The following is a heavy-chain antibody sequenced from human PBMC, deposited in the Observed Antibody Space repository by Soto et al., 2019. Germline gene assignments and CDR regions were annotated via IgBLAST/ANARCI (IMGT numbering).Heavy chain of an antibody. CDR2: IISTSTTI. Sequence: EVQVVESGGGLVQPGGSLRLSCAASGFTFSSYNMNWVRQAPGKGLEWVSYIISTSTTIYYADSVKGRFTISRDNAKNSLYLKMDSLRAEDTAVYYWGGGGGGMTEGFFDYWGQGTLVTVSS. CDR1: GFTFSSYN. D-gene: IGHD2-21*02. V-gene: IGHV3-48*01. CDR3: GGGGGGMTEGFFDY. J-gene: IGHJ4*02.